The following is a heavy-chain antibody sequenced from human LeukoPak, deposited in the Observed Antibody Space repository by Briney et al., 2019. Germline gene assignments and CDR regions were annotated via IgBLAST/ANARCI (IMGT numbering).Heavy chain of an antibody. J-gene: IGHJ4*01. CDR2: IYYSGND. D-gene: IGHD5-24*01. V-gene: IGHV4-39*06. Sequence: SETLSLTCSVSGGSISTSSYYWGWIRQPPGKGLEWIGAIYYSGNDFYNPSLESRVTISVDTSKNQFALKMISVTAADTSVYYCASLDAYNKFFEDWGQGTLVTVSS. CDR3: ASLDAYNKFFED. CDR1: GGSISTSSYY.